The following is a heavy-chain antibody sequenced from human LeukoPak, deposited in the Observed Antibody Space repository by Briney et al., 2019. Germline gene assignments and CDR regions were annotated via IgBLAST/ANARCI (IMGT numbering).Heavy chain of an antibody. Sequence: PGGPLRLFCSASGFTFSDYAMHWVRQAPGRGLQFVSAISSSGDYTSYSDSVKGRFTISRDNSKNTLHLQMSSLRPEDTAVYFCVKRGRTSDYAYDYWGQGSLVTVSS. J-gene: IGHJ4*02. CDR2: ISSSGDYT. V-gene: IGHV3-64D*06. CDR1: GFTFSDYA. D-gene: IGHD4-17*01. CDR3: VKRGRTSDYAYDY.